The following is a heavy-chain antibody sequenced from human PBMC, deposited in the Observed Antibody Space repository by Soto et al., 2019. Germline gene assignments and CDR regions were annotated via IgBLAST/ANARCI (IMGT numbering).Heavy chain of an antibody. CDR2: IWYDGSNK. Sequence: GGSLRLSCAASGFTFSSYGMHWVRQAPGKGLEWVAVIWYDGSNKYYADSVKGRFTISRDNSKNTLYLQMNSLRAEDTAVYYCARDVLGYCSSTSCSNPGIWGQGTLVTVPQ. CDR3: ARDVLGYCSSTSCSNPGI. J-gene: IGHJ4*02. V-gene: IGHV3-33*01. D-gene: IGHD2-2*01. CDR1: GFTFSSYG.